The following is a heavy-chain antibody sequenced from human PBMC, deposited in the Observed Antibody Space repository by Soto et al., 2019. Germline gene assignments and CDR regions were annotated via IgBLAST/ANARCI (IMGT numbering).Heavy chain of an antibody. J-gene: IGHJ6*02. Sequence: QVQLVQSGAEVKKPGSSVKVSCKASGGTFSSYAISWVRQAPGHGLEWMGGIIPISGTANYAQKFQGRVTITADESTSIAYMELSSLRSEDTAVYYCARSQGSSTSLEIYYYYYYGMDVWGQGTTVTVSS. CDR2: IIPISGTA. CDR3: ARSQGSSTSLEIYYYYYYGMDV. CDR1: GGTFSSYA. V-gene: IGHV1-69*01. D-gene: IGHD2-2*01.